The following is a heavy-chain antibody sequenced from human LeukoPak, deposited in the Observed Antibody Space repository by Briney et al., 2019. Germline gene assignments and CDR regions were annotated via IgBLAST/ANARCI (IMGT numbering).Heavy chain of an antibody. CDR1: GYTFTGYY. CDR3: AREGWDQRDTAAFDY. D-gene: IGHD6-19*01. V-gene: IGHV1-2*02. J-gene: IGHJ4*02. Sequence: ASVKVSCKASGYTFTGYYMHWVRQAPGQGLEWMGWINPNSGGTNYAQKFQGRVTMTRDTSITTVYMELSRLRPDDTAVYYCAREGWDQRDTAAFDYWGQGTLVTVSS. CDR2: INPNSGGT.